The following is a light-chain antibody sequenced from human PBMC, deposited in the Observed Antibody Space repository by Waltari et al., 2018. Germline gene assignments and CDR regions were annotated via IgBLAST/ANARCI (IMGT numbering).Light chain of an antibody. CDR2: GAS. V-gene: IGKV3-20*01. CDR3: QQYGGSPLT. Sequence: IVLTPSPGMLSLSPGESATLSCRASQSVSSSYLAWYQQKPGQAPRLLIYGASSRATGIPDRFSGSGSGTDFTLTISRLEPEDFAVYYCQQYGGSPLTVGGGTKVEI. J-gene: IGKJ4*01. CDR1: QSVSSSY.